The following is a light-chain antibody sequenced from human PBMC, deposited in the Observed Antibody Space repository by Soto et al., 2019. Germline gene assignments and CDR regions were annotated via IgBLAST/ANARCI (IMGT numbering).Light chain of an antibody. V-gene: IGLV4-69*01. CDR2: LNSDGSH. CDR3: QTWGTGTHVV. Sequence: QAVLPQSPSASASLGASVKLTCTLSSGQSSYAIAWHQQQPEKGPRYLMKLNSDGSHSKGDGIPDRFSGSSSGAERYLTISSLQSEDEADYYCQTWGTGTHVVFGGGTKLSVL. J-gene: IGLJ2*01. CDR1: SGQSSYA.